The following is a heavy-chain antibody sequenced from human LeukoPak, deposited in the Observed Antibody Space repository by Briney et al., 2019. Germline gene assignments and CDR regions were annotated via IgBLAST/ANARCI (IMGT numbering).Heavy chain of an antibody. V-gene: IGHV4-34*01. CDR1: GGSFSGYY. J-gene: IGHJ4*02. CDR2: INHSGST. CDR3: ARSYGSRYY. Sequence: PSEILSLTCAVYGGSFSGYYWSWIRQPPGKGLEWIGEINHSGSTNYNPSLKSRVTISVDTSKNQFSLKLGSVTAADTAVYYCARSYGSRYYWGQGTLVTVSS. D-gene: IGHD3-10*01.